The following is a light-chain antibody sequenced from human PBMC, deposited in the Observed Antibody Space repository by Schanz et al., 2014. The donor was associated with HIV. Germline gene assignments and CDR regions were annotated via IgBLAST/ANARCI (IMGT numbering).Light chain of an antibody. V-gene: IGLV1-40*01. CDR3: AAWDDSLSGRV. J-gene: IGLJ3*02. Sequence: QSVLTQPPSVSGAPGQRVTISCTGSSSNIGARYDVHWYQQLPGTAPKLIIYGNKNRPSGVPDRFSGSRSDTSASLAISGLRSEDEAQYYCAAWDDSLSGRVFGGGTKLTVL. CDR2: GNK. CDR1: SSNIGARYD.